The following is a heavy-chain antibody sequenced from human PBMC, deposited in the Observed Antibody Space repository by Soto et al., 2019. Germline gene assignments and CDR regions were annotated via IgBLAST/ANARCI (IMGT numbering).Heavy chain of an antibody. CDR2: ISSGSSTI. J-gene: IGHJ6*02. D-gene: IGHD6-6*01. Sequence: GGSLRLSCAASGFTFSSYSMNWVRQAPGKGLEWVSYISSGSSTIYYADSVKGRFTISRDNAKNSLYLQMNSLRPEDTAVYYCARRYSSSSGGMDVWGQGTTVTVSS. CDR1: GFTFSSYS. V-gene: IGHV3-48*04. CDR3: ARRYSSSSGGMDV.